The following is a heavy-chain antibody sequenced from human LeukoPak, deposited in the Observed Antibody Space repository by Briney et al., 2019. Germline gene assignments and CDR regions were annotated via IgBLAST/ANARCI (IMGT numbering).Heavy chain of an antibody. V-gene: IGHV4-59*01. D-gene: IGHD3-10*01. CDR3: TRANSYYGSGSKNPYNWFDP. Sequence: SETLSLTCTVSGGSISDYYRGWIRQPPGKGLEWIGYFYNSGSSTYNPSLKSRVTISVDTSKEQFSLKVNSVTAADTAVYYCTRANSYYGSGSKNPYNWFDPWGQGTLVTVSS. J-gene: IGHJ5*02. CDR2: FYNSGSS. CDR1: GGSISDYY.